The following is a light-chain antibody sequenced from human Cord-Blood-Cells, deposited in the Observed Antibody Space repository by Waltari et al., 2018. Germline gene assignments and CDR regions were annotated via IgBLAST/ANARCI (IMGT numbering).Light chain of an antibody. V-gene: IGKV3-20*01. J-gene: IGKJ4*01. CDR3: QQYGSSPPLT. CDR1: QSVSSSY. CDR2: GAS. Sequence: DIVLTQSPGTLSLSPGERATLSCRASQSVSSSYLAWYQQKPGQAPRLLIYGASSRATGIPDRFSGSGSGTDFTLTISRLEPEDFAVYYCQQYGSSPPLTFGGGTKVESK.